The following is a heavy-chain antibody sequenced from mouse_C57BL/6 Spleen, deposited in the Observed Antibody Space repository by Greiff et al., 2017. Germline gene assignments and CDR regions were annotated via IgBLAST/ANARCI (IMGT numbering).Heavy chain of an antibody. J-gene: IGHJ3*01. V-gene: IGHV1-50*01. CDR2: IDPSDSYT. D-gene: IGHD2-1*01. CDR3: ARGRARYGNYPFAY. CDR1: GYTFTSYW. Sequence: QVQLQQPGAELVKPGASVKLSCKASGYTFTSYWMQWVKQRPGQGLEWIGEIDPSDSYTNYNQKFKGKATLTVDTSSSTAYMQLSSLTSEDSAVYYCARGRARYGNYPFAYWGQGTLVTVSA.